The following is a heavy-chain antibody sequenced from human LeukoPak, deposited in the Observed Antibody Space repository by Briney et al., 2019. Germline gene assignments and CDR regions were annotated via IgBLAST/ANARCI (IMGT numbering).Heavy chain of an antibody. CDR1: GFTFSSYA. D-gene: IGHD3-16*02. Sequence: GGSLRLSCAASGFTFSSYAMHWVRQAPGKGLEWVAVISYDGSNKYYADSVKGRFTISRDNSKNTLYLQMNSLRAEDTAVYYCAKADQKSLVTDLDYWGQGTLVTVSS. V-gene: IGHV3-30-3*01. CDR2: ISYDGSNK. J-gene: IGHJ4*02. CDR3: AKADQKSLVTDLDY.